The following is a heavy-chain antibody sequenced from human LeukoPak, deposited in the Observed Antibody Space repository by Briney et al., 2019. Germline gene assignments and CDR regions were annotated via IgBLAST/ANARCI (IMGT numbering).Heavy chain of an antibody. CDR2: ISSGSNTI. J-gene: IGHJ3*02. CDR1: GFTFSTYS. CDR3: ARETYYAYDI. Sequence: GGSLRLSCAASGFTFSTYSMNWVRQAPGMGLEWVSYISSGSNTIDYADSVKGRFTISRDNAKNSLYLQMNSLRAEDTAVYYCARETYYAYDIWGQGTMVTVSS. V-gene: IGHV3-48*01. D-gene: IGHD3-10*01.